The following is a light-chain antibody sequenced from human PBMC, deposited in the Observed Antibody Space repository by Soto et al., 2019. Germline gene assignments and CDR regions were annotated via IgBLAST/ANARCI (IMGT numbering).Light chain of an antibody. J-gene: IGKJ4*01. CDR2: DAS. Sequence: EIVLTQSPATLSLSPGERATLSCRASQSVSSYLAWYQQKTGQAPRLLIYDASNRATGIPDRFSGSGSGTDFTLTISSLEPEDFAVYYCQQRSNGLTFGGGTKVEIK. V-gene: IGKV3-11*01. CDR3: QQRSNGLT. CDR1: QSVSSY.